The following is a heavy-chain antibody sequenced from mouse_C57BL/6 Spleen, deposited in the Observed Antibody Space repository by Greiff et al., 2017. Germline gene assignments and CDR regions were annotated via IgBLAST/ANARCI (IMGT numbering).Heavy chain of an antibody. J-gene: IGHJ1*03. V-gene: IGHV1-80*01. CDR1: GYAFSSYW. CDR3: ARSGYDGYYWYFDV. Sequence: VQLQQSGASVKISCKASGYAFSSYWMNWVKQRPGKGLAWIGQIYPGDGDTNYNGKFKGKATLTADKSSSTAYMQLSSLTSEDSAVYFCARSGYDGYYWYFDVWGTGTTVTGSS. CDR2: IYPGDGDT. D-gene: IGHD2-3*01.